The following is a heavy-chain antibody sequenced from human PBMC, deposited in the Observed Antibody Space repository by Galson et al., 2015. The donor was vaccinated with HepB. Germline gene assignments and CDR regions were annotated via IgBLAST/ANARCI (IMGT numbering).Heavy chain of an antibody. D-gene: IGHD4-23*01. Sequence: ETLSLTCTVSGASISAYYWSWIRQPPGKGLEWLGYIFYSGGTNYNPSLTSRVTMSIDTSKNQFSLNLTSVTAADTAVYYCARGGNYEGPVDHWGQGTLVTVSS. CDR2: IFYSGGT. J-gene: IGHJ4*02. CDR1: GASISAYY. CDR3: ARGGNYEGPVDH. V-gene: IGHV4-59*01.